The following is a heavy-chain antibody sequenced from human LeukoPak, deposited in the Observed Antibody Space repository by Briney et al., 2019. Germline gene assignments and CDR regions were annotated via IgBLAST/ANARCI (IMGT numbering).Heavy chain of an antibody. D-gene: IGHD3-22*01. V-gene: IGHV1-18*01. CDR1: NYRLTSYG. Sequence: ASVKVSCKAANYRLTSYGMSWVRQAPGQGLEWMGRISGYNGDTIYAQNFQGRLTMTTDTSTSTAYMELRSLRSDDTAVYYCATDRTDHLLSLYYMDVWGEGTVVTVSS. CDR3: ATDRTDHLLSLYYMDV. CDR2: ISGYNGDT. J-gene: IGHJ6*03.